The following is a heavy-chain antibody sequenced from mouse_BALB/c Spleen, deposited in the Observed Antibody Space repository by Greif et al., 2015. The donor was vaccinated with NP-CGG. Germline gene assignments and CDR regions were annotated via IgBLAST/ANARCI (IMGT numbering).Heavy chain of an antibody. CDR2: IWAGRST. V-gene: IGHV2-9*02. D-gene: IGHD2-13*01. CDR1: GFSLTSYG. CDR3: TGDDY. J-gene: IGHJ2*01. Sequence: VQLQESGPGLVAASQSLSITCTVSGFSLTSYGVHWVRQPTGKALEWLGVIWAGRSTNYNSALMSRLSMSKDNAKRQVFLKMNSRKTEDTAMYYCTGDDYWGQGTTLTVSS.